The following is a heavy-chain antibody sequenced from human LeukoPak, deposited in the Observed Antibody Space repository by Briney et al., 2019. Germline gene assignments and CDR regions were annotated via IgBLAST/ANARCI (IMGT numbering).Heavy chain of an antibody. CDR2: ISSTSGYI. D-gene: IGHD3-10*01. J-gene: IGHJ4*02. Sequence: PGGSLRLSCSASEFTFSGYTMNWVRQAPGKGLEGVSSISSTSGYIYYADSLKGRFTISRDNAKNSLYLQMNSLRAEDTAVYYCARGRGGNYFDYWGQGTLVTVSS. V-gene: IGHV3-21*01. CDR3: ARGRGGNYFDY. CDR1: EFTFSGYT.